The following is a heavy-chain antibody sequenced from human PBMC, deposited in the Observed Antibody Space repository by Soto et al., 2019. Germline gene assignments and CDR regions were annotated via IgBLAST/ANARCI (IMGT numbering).Heavy chain of an antibody. CDR2: ISAYNGNT. CDR1: GYTFTSSG. V-gene: IGHV1-18*04. Sequence: ASVKVSCKASGYTFTSSGISWVRQAPGQGLEWMGWISAYNGNTNYAQKLQGRVTMTTDTSTSTAYMELRSLRSDDTAVYYCARDGMVVVAASHYYYGMDVWGQGTTVTVSS. CDR3: ARDGMVVVAASHYYYGMDV. D-gene: IGHD2-15*01. J-gene: IGHJ6*02.